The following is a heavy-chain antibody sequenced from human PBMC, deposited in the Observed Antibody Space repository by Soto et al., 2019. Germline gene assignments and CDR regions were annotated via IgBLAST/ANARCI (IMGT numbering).Heavy chain of an antibody. CDR1: KFTFRTYV. Sequence: QVQLVESGGGVVQPERSQRLSCAASKFTFRTYVLHWVRQAPGKGLEWVALISFDGSNKYYADTVKGRFTISRDNSKNTMYLRMNNLRPEDTAVYYCAREMIPMIMGGMSAMDVWGQGTTVTVSS. V-gene: IGHV3-30*04. CDR2: ISFDGSNK. D-gene: IGHD3-22*01. CDR3: AREMIPMIMGGMSAMDV. J-gene: IGHJ6*02.